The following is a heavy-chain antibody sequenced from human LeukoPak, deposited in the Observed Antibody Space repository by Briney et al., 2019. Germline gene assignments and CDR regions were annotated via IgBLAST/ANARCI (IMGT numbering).Heavy chain of an antibody. Sequence: GGALRLSCAAAGFTFSTFGMHWVRQAPGTGLEWVAVILDEGNKQHYLDSVKGRFTISRENSKNTLYLQMNSLRPEDTALYYCAKEHMLRGVIYWFDPWGQGTLVTASS. CDR3: AKEHMLRGVIYWFDP. D-gene: IGHD3-10*01. CDR1: GFTFSTFG. CDR2: ILDEGNKQ. V-gene: IGHV3-30*19. J-gene: IGHJ5*02.